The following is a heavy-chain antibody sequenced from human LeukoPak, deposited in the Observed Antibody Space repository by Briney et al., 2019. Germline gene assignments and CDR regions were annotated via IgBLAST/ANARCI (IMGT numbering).Heavy chain of an antibody. CDR1: GVMKTYS. CDR2: ISSSSITL. J-gene: IGHJ4*02. CDR3: ARSGNYYDTSGLLY. D-gene: IGHD3-22*01. V-gene: IGHV3-48*02. Sequence: PGGSLRLSWAASGVMKTYSMNWVRQAPGKGLEWISYISSSSITLNYADSVKGRFTISRDNAKNLVFLHMNSLRDEDTAVYYCARSGNYYDTSGLLYWGQGALVIVSS.